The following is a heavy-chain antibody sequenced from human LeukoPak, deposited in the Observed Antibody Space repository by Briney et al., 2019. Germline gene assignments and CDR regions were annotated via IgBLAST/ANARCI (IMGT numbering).Heavy chain of an antibody. CDR1: GFIFSSYG. CDR2: IRNDGSNK. Sequence: GGSLRLSCAASGFIFSSYGMHWVRQAPGKGLEWVAFIRNDGSNKYYADSVKGRFTISRDNSKNTLYLQMNSLRAEDTAVYYCAKDRMVRGVYFDYWGQGTLVTVSS. D-gene: IGHD3-10*01. CDR3: AKDRMVRGVYFDY. V-gene: IGHV3-30*02. J-gene: IGHJ4*02.